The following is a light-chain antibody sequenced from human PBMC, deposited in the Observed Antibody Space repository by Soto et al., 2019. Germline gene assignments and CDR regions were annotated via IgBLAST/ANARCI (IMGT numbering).Light chain of an antibody. CDR1: QSVRSN. CDR3: QQYNTWPPIT. V-gene: IGKV3-15*01. Sequence: EIVMTQSPATLSVSPGERATLSCRASQSVRSNLAWYQQTPGQAPSLIXYGASTRATGLPARFSGSGSGTDFTLTLSSLQSEDFAVYDGQQYNTWPPITFGQGTRLEIK. CDR2: GAS. J-gene: IGKJ5*01.